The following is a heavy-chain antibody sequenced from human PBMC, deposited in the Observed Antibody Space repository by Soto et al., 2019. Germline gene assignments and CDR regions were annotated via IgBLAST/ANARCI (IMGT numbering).Heavy chain of an antibody. V-gene: IGHV3-23*01. CDR2: ISGSGGST. CDR1: GFTFSSYA. CDR3: ARESGGTGLDV. Sequence: PGGSLRLSCAASGFTFSSYAMSWVRQAPGKGLEWVSAISGSGGSTYYADSVKGRFAISRDNAKNSLYLQMYSLRAEDTAVYYCARESGGTGLDVWGQGTTVTVSS. D-gene: IGHD1-1*01. J-gene: IGHJ6*02.